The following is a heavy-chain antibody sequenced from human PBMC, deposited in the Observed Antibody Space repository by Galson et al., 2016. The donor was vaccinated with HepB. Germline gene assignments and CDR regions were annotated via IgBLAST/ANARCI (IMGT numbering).Heavy chain of an antibody. CDR1: GFTFDDYT. J-gene: IGHJ2*01. Sequence: SLRLSCAASGFTFDDYTMHRVRQVPGKGLEWVALISWDGRSPDYADSVRGRFIISRDNRQNILYLQMNSLTTEDTALYYCGKDWGSLWESSGKGMDVWGRGTLVTVSS. CDR3: GKDWGSLWESSGKGMDV. CDR2: ISWDGRSP. V-gene: IGHV3-43*01. D-gene: IGHD3-10*01.